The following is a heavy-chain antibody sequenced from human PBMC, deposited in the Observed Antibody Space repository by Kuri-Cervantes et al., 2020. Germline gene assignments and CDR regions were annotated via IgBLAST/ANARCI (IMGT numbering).Heavy chain of an antibody. V-gene: IGHV3-7*01. Sequence: GESLKISCAASGFTFSSYWMSWVRQAPGKGLEWVANIKQDGSEKYYVDSVKGRFTISRDNAKNSLYLQMNSLRAEDTAVYYCAKDRSPGSYNYDAFDIWGQGTMVTVSS. D-gene: IGHD3-10*01. CDR1: GFTFSSYW. CDR2: IKQDGSEK. J-gene: IGHJ3*02. CDR3: AKDRSPGSYNYDAFDI.